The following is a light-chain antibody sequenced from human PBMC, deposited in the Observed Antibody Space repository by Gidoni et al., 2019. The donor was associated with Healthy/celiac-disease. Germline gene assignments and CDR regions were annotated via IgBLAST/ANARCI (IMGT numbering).Light chain of an antibody. J-gene: IGLJ2*01. Sequence: SALTQPASVSGSPGQSITISCPGTSSDVGGYNYVSWYQQHPCKAPKLMIYDVSNRPSGVSNRCSGSKSGNTASLTSSGLQAEDDADYYCSSYTSSSTDVVFGGGTKLTVL. V-gene: IGLV2-14*01. CDR3: SSYTSSSTDVV. CDR1: SSDVGGYNY. CDR2: DVS.